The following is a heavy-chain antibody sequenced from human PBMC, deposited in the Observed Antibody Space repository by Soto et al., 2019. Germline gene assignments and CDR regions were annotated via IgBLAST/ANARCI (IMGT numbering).Heavy chain of an antibody. D-gene: IGHD3-16*01. V-gene: IGHV3-74*01. CDR3: ARGPVYDYLLNWLDP. CDR1: GFSFSTYW. CDR2: INNDGSST. Sequence: PGGSLRLSCEASGFSFSTYWMHWVRQAPGKGLVWVSHINNDGSSTTYADSVQGRFAISRDNAKNTLYLQMNSLRAEDTAVYYCARGPVYDYLLNWLDPWGQGTLVTVSS. J-gene: IGHJ5*02.